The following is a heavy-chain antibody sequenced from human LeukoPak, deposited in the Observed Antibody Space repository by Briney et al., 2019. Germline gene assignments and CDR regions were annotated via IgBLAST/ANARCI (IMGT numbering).Heavy chain of an antibody. V-gene: IGHV3-66*01. J-gene: IGHJ4*02. CDR1: GFTVSSNY. CDR3: ATIASHSSGCYHFDY. Sequence: PGGSLRLSCAASGFTVSSNYMAWVRQAPGKGLEWVSFINSGGTTNYADSVKGRVTISRDNSKNTLYHQMNSLRAADTAVHYCATIASHSSGCYHFDYWGQGALVTVSS. CDR2: INSGGTT. D-gene: IGHD6-19*01.